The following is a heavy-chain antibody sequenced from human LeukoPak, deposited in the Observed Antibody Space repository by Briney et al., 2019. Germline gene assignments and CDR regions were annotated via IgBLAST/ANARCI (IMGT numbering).Heavy chain of an antibody. Sequence: SETLSLTCTVSGGSISTYYWNWIRQPPGKGLEWIGYIYYSGRTNYNPSLKSRVSISIDTSKNQFSLKLSSVTAADTAVYYCARLPRITMVRGVLYYYYYYMDVWGKGTTVTVSS. CDR1: GGSISTYY. CDR2: IYYSGRT. V-gene: IGHV4-59*12. CDR3: ARLPRITMVRGVLYYYYYYMDV. J-gene: IGHJ6*03. D-gene: IGHD3-10*01.